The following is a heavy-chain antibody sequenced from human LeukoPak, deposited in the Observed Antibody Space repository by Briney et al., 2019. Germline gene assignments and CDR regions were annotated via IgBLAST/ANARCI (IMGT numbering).Heavy chain of an antibody. CDR3: ARDDNGGKSEY. Sequence: KPSETLSLTCSVSGGSIGSYYWSWIRQPAGKGLEWIGRMYISGSTNYNPPLKRRVTMSVETSKNQFSLKLSSVTAADTAVYYCARDDNGGKSEYWGQGTLVTVSS. V-gene: IGHV4-4*07. CDR1: GGSIGSYY. CDR2: MYISGST. D-gene: IGHD4-23*01. J-gene: IGHJ4*02.